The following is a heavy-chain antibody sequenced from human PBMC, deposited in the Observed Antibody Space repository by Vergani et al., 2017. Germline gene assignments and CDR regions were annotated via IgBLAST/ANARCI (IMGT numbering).Heavy chain of an antibody. V-gene: IGHV4-34*01. CDR1: GGSFSGYY. CDR2: INHSGST. CDR3: ASEERSGPYDY. D-gene: IGHD2-15*01. J-gene: IGHJ4*02. Sequence: QVQLQQWGAGLLKPSETLSLTCAVYGGSFSGYYWHWIRQPPGKGLEWIGEINHSGSTNYNPSLKSRVTISVDTSKNQFSLKLGSVTAADTAVYYCASEERSGPYDYWGQGTLVTVSS.